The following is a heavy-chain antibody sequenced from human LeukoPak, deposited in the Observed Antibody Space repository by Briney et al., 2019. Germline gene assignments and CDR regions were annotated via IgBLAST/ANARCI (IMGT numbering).Heavy chain of an antibody. D-gene: IGHD2-8*01. CDR2: IYTSGST. Sequence: PSETLSLTCTVSGGSISSSSYYWSWIRQPAGKGLEWIGRIYTSGSTNYNPSLKSRVTISVDTSKNQFSLKLSSVTAADTAVYYCAREGCTNGVCFLYYYYMDVWGKGTTVTVSS. CDR3: AREGCTNGVCFLYYYYMDV. V-gene: IGHV4-61*02. J-gene: IGHJ6*03. CDR1: GGSISSSSYY.